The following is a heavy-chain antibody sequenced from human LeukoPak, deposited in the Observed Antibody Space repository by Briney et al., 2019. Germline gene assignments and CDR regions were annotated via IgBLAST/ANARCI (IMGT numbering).Heavy chain of an antibody. Sequence: PGGSLRLSCAASGFPFSSYTMHWVRQAPGKGLEYVSAIISNGGATYYANSVKGRFTISRDNSKNTLFLQMGSLREEDTAVYYCARDVKPHGHDISGYYDNWGQGTLVTVSS. CDR2: IISNGGAT. CDR1: GFPFSSYT. J-gene: IGHJ4*02. V-gene: IGHV3-64*01. CDR3: ARDVKPHGHDISGYYDN. D-gene: IGHD3-22*01.